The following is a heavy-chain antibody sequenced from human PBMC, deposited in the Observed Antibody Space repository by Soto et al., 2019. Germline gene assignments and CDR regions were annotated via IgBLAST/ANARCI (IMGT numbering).Heavy chain of an antibody. J-gene: IGHJ4*02. CDR3: ARAWGYFGDY. Sequence: QVPLVQSGAEVKKPGASVKVSCKASGYTFTSYGISWVRQAPGQGLEWMGWISGYNGNRNYAQKRRGRVTITTDTSTGTAYMELRSLRSDHTDVYYCARAWGYFGDYWGQGTLVTVSS. D-gene: IGHD2-15*01. V-gene: IGHV1-18*01. CDR1: GYTFTSYG. CDR2: ISGYNGNR.